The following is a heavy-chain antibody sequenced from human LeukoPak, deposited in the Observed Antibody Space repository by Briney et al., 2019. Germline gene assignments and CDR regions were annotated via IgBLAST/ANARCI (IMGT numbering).Heavy chain of an antibody. J-gene: IGHJ5*02. Sequence: ASVKVSCKASGGTFSSYAISWVRQAPGQGLEWMGRIIPIFGTANYAQKFQGRVTMTTDTSTSTAYMELRSLRSDDTAVYYCARDRGVVTAGNWFDPWGQGTLDTVSS. CDR3: ARDRGVVTAGNWFDP. D-gene: IGHD2-21*02. V-gene: IGHV1-69*05. CDR2: IIPIFGTA. CDR1: GGTFSSYA.